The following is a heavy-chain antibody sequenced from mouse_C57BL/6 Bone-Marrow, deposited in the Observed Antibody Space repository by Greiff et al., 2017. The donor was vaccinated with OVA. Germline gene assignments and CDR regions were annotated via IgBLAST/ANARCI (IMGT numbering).Heavy chain of an antibody. D-gene: IGHD2-1*01. CDR1: GYTFTSYW. V-gene: IGHV1-72*01. J-gene: IGHJ2*01. CDR3: ARRGIIYYGNGNWDGAFDY. Sequence: VQLQQPGAELVKPGASVKLSCKASGYTFTSYWMHWVKQRPGRGLEWIGRIDPNSGGTKYNEKFKSKATLTVDKPSSTAYMQLSSLTSEDSAVYYCARRGIIYYGNGNWDGAFDYWGQGTTLTVSS. CDR2: IDPNSGGT.